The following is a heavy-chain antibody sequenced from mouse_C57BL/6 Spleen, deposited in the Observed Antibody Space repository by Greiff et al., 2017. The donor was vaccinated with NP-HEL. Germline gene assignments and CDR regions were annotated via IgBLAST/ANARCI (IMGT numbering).Heavy chain of an antibody. V-gene: IGHV1-85*01. CDR3: AREGFITTVVEGYWYFDV. CDR2: IYPRDGST. Sequence: VQLQQSGPELVKPGASVKLSCKASGYTFTSYDINWVKQRPGQGLEWIGWIYPRDGSTKYNEKFKGKATLTVDTSSSTAYMELHSLTSEDSAVYFCAREGFITTVVEGYWYFDVWGTGTTVTVSS. J-gene: IGHJ1*03. CDR1: GYTFTSYD. D-gene: IGHD1-1*01.